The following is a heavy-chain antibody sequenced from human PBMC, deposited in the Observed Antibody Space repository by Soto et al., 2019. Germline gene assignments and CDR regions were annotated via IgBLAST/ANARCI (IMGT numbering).Heavy chain of an antibody. CDR2: FDPEDGET. D-gene: IGHD5-12*01. Sequence: ASVKVSCKVSGYTLTELSMHWVRQAPGKGLEWMGGFDPEDGETSYAQKFQGRVTMTRNTSISTAYMELSSLRSEDTAVYYCARGEGEYSGYDPYNWSDPWGQGTLVTVSS. CDR3: ARGEGEYSGYDPYNWSDP. V-gene: IGHV1-24*01. CDR1: GYTLTELS. J-gene: IGHJ5*02.